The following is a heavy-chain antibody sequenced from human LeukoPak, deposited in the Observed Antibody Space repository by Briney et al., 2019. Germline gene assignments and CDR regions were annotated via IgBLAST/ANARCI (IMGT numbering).Heavy chain of an antibody. CDR1: GFTFSSYG. CDR3: ARDLGYNSGILTWSDY. D-gene: IGHD1-26*01. Sequence: PGGSLRLSCAGSGFTFSSYGMHWVRQAPGKGLEWVAFILYDGSNQYYADSVKGRFTISRDNAKNSLYLQMNSLRAEDTAVYYCARDLGYNSGILTWSDYWGQGTLVTVSS. CDR2: ILYDGSNQ. V-gene: IGHV3-30*02. J-gene: IGHJ4*02.